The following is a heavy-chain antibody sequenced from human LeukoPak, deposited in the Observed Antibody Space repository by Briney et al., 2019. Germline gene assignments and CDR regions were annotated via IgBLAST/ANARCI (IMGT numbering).Heavy chain of an antibody. J-gene: IGHJ4*02. Sequence: GGSLRLSCAASGFTFSNYGMHWVRQAPGKGLEWVAIISYDGSNKYYADSVKGRFTISRDNSKSTLYLQMNSLTAEDTAVYYCARGGYSGTYYFDYWGQGTLVTVSS. CDR2: ISYDGSNK. V-gene: IGHV3-30*03. CDR1: GFTFSNYG. D-gene: IGHD1-26*01. CDR3: ARGGYSGTYYFDY.